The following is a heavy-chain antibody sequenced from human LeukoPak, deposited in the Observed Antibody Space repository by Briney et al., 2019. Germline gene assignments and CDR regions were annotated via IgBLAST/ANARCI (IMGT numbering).Heavy chain of an antibody. J-gene: IGHJ4*02. V-gene: IGHV3-74*01. D-gene: IGHD6-19*01. CDR2: INTDGTVT. Sequence: GGSLRLSCAASGFTFSKYWMLWVRHAPGKGLESVSRINTDGTVTTYADSVKGRFTVSRDNADNTMFLQMSSVRNEDTAVYYCATKQWLAPPPDSWGQGTPVTVSS. CDR3: ATKQWLAPPPDS. CDR1: GFTFSKYW.